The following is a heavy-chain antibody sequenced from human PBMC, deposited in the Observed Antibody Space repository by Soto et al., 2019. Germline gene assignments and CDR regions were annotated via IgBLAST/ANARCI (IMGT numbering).Heavy chain of an antibody. J-gene: IGHJ4*02. V-gene: IGHV3-48*01. CDR1: GFTFRNYG. CDR2: ISSSSSTI. Sequence: GGSLRLSCAASGFTFRNYGMNWVRQAPGKGLEWVSYISSSSSTIYYADSVKGRFTISRDNAKNSLYLQMNSLRAEDTAVYYCARDLNLGSFDYWGQGTLVTVSS. CDR3: ARDLNLGSFDY.